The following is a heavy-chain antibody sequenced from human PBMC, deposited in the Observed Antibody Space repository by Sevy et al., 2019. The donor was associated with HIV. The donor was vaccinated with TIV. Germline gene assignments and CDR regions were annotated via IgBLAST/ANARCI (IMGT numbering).Heavy chain of an antibody. CDR2: ISYDGNNK. D-gene: IGHD3-16*01. V-gene: IGHV3-30*04. Sequence: GGSLRLSCAASGFTFSSYAMHWVRQAPGKGLEWVAVISYDGNNKYHADSGKDRFTISRDNSKNRLYLQMNSLRAEDTAVYYCARDGSSGGLFLKDYYYFGMDVWGQGTTVTVSS. J-gene: IGHJ6*02. CDR1: GFTFSSYA. CDR3: ARDGSSGGLFLKDYYYFGMDV.